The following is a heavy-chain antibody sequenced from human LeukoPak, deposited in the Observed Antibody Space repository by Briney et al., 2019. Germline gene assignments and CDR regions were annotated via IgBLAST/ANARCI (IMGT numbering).Heavy chain of an antibody. Sequence: GGSLRLSCAASGFTFSGYGMHWVRQAPGKGLEWVALISYDGSNKYYADSVKGRFTISRDNSKKTVYLQMNSLRAEDTAVYYCAKDGMYFYDSSGYHHLDYWGQGTLVTVSP. D-gene: IGHD3-22*01. J-gene: IGHJ4*02. CDR3: AKDGMYFYDSSGYHHLDY. CDR2: ISYDGSNK. V-gene: IGHV3-30*18. CDR1: GFTFSGYG.